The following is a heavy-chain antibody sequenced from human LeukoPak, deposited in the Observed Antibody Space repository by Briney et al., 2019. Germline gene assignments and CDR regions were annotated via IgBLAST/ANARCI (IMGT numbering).Heavy chain of an antibody. J-gene: IGHJ4*02. CDR3: AKDDAWLQYGD. V-gene: IGHV3-23*01. D-gene: IGHD5-24*01. CDR1: GFSFSSYG. Sequence: GGSLRLSCAASGFSFSSYGMNWVRQAPGKGLEWVSAIGGSGDSTYYADSVKGRFTISRDNSKNTLYLQMNSLRAEDTAVYYCAKDDAWLQYGDWGRGTLVTVSS. CDR2: IGGSGDST.